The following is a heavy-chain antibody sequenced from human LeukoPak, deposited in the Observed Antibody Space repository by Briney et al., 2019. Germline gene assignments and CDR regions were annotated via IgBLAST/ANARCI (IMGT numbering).Heavy chain of an antibody. CDR1: GFTFSNYA. J-gene: IGHJ2*01. V-gene: IGHV3-23*01. CDR3: ARDPTTVTTPYWYFDL. CDR2: ISGSGGST. Sequence: GGSLRLSCAASGFTFSNYALTWVRQAPGKGPEWVSGISGSGGSTYYADSVKGRFTISRDNSKNTLYLQMNSLRAEDTAIYYCARDPTTVTTPYWYFDLWGRGTLVTVSS. D-gene: IGHD4-17*01.